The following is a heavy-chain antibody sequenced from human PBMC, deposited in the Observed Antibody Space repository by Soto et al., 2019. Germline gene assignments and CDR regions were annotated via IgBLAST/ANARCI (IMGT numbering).Heavy chain of an antibody. CDR1: GGTFSSYA. J-gene: IGHJ4*02. CDR3: ARDPGSQFTPY. CDR2: IIPIFGTA. V-gene: IGHV1-69*01. Sequence: QVQLVQSGAAVKKPGSSVMVSCQASGGTFSSYAISWELQAPGQGLEWMGGIIPIFGTANYPQKFQGRVTITADEATSTAYMELSSLRSEDTAVYYCARDPGSQFTPYLGQGTLVTVS.